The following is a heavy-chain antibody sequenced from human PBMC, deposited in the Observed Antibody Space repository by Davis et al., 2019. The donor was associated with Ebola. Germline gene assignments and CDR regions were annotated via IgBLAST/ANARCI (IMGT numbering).Heavy chain of an antibody. V-gene: IGHV3-21*01. CDR3: ARGPLWFGEFHYYHYMDV. Sequence: PGGSLRLSCAASGFTFSSYSMNWVRQATGKGLVWVSSISSSSSYIYYADSVKGRFTISRDNAKNSLYLQMNSLRAEDTAVYYCARGPLWFGEFHYYHYMDVWGKGTTVTVSS. CDR1: GFTFSSYS. D-gene: IGHD3-10*01. CDR2: ISSSSSYI. J-gene: IGHJ6*03.